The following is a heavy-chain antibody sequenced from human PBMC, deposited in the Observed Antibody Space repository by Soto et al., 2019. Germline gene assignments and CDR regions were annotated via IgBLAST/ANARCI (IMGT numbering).Heavy chain of an antibody. CDR2: IYYSGGT. CDR3: ARDRAALLK. D-gene: IGHD6-6*01. V-gene: IGHV4-39*07. Sequence: SETLSLTCTVSGGSISTSSYYWAWIRQPPGKGLEWIGSIYYSGGTYYNPSLKSRVTISVDTSKNQFSLRLTSVTAADTAVYYCARDRAALLKWGQGTLVTVSS. CDR1: GGSISTSSYY. J-gene: IGHJ4*02.